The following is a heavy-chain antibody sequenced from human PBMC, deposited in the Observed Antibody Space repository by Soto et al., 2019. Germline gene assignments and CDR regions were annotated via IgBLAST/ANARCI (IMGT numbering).Heavy chain of an antibody. Sequence: GGSLRLSCAASGFTFSSYSMNWVRQAPGKGLEWVSYISSSSSTKYYADSVKGRFTISRDNAKNSLYLQMNSLRAEDTAVYYCARDDFTAAAFDIWGRGTMVTVSS. D-gene: IGHD2-8*02. CDR1: GFTFSSYS. V-gene: IGHV3-48*04. CDR2: ISSSSSTK. CDR3: ARDDFTAAAFDI. J-gene: IGHJ3*02.